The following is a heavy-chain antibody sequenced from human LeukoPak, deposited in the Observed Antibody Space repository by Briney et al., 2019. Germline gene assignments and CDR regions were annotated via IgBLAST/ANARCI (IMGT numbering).Heavy chain of an antibody. D-gene: IGHD1-26*01. J-gene: IGHJ3*02. Sequence: SVKVSCKASGYTFTSYGISWVRQAPGQGLEWMGGIIPIFGTANCAQKFQGRVTITTDESTSTAYMELSSLRSEDTAVYYCARDVNAGASAFDIWGQGTMVTVSS. CDR3: ARDVNAGASAFDI. V-gene: IGHV1-69*05. CDR2: IIPIFGTA. CDR1: GYTFTSYG.